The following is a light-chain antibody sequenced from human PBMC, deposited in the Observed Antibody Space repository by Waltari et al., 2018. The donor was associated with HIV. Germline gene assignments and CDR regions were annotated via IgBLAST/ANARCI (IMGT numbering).Light chain of an antibody. V-gene: IGLV2-14*01. CDR3: ISYISSSTPV. CDR2: EVS. Sequence: QSALTQPASVSGSPGQSITISCTGADFDISGYNFVSWFQHHPGKAPKVIIYEVSKRPSGFSYRFSGSKSGNTASLTISGLQPEDEAEYFCISYISSSTPVFGGGTKLTVL. J-gene: IGLJ3*02. CDR1: DFDISGYNF.